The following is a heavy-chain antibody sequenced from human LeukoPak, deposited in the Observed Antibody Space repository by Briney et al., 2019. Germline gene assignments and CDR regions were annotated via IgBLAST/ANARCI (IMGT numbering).Heavy chain of an antibody. Sequence: SETLSLTCAVYGGSFSGYYWSWIRQPPGKGLEWIGEINHSGSTNYNPSLKSRVTISVDTSKNQFSLKLSSVTAADTAVYYCAGGGGSYTYWGQGTLVTVSS. J-gene: IGHJ4*02. V-gene: IGHV4-34*01. CDR2: INHSGST. D-gene: IGHD1-26*01. CDR1: GGSFSGYY. CDR3: AGGGGSYTY.